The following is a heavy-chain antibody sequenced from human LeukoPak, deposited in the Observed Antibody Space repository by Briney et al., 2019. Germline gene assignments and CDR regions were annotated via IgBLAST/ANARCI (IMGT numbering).Heavy chain of an antibody. Sequence: SETLSLTCTVSGASISSDHWSWIRQPPGKGLEWIGNIYHSGSANYNPSLKSRVTISLDTSKNQFSLKLSSVTAADTAVYYCARAEGWFDPWGQGTLVTVSS. CDR2: IYHSGSA. V-gene: IGHV4-59*01. CDR3: ARAEGWFDP. CDR1: GASISSDH. J-gene: IGHJ5*02.